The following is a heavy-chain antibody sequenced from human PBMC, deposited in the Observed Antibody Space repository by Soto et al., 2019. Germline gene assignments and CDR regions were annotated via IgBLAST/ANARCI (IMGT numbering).Heavy chain of an antibody. CDR2: SYYSGTT. J-gene: IGHJ5*02. D-gene: IGHD1-20*01. CDR1: GASISVHSYY. V-gene: IGHV4-39*01. Sequence: SETLSLTCTVSGASISVHSYYWTWIRQPPGKGLEWIGSSYYSGTTYFNPSLKSRATISVDTSKNQFPLRLTSVTAADTAIYYCTRRYNWNDNYFDTWGPGALVTVSS. CDR3: TRRYNWNDNYFDT.